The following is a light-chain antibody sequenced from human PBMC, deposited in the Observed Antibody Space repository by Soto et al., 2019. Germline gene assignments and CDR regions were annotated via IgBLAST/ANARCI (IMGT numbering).Light chain of an antibody. CDR1: SSDVGGSNH. Sequence: QSVLTQPASVSGSPGQSITISCTGTSSDVGGSNHVSWYQHHPGKAPKLIIYEVSYRPSGVSNRFSGSKSGNTASLTISGLQAEDEADYYCSSHTSTSTLWLFGGGTKLTVL. CDR3: SSHTSTSTLWL. J-gene: IGLJ3*02. CDR2: EVS. V-gene: IGLV2-14*01.